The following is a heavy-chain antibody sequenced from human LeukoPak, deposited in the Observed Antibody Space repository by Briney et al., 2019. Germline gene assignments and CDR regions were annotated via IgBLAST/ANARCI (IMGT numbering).Heavy chain of an antibody. CDR3: AREEGVSSSWYTGGGSFHAAFDY. Sequence: SVKVSCKASGGTFSSYAISWVRQAPGQGLEWMGRIIPILGIANYAQKFQGRVTITADKSTSTAYMELSSLRSEDTAVYYCAREEGVSSSWYTGGGSFHAAFDYWGQGTLVTVSS. J-gene: IGHJ4*02. V-gene: IGHV1-69*04. CDR1: GGTFSSYA. CDR2: IIPILGIA. D-gene: IGHD6-13*01.